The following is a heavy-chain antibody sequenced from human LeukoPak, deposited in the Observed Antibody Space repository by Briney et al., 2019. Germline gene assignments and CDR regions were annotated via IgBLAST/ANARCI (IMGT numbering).Heavy chain of an antibody. CDR1: GFAISSNY. V-gene: IGHV3-66*04. CDR3: ARHRGVYSDRAMDV. D-gene: IGHD4-17*01. Sequence: PGGSLRLSCVASGFAISSNYISWVRQAPGKGLEWVSVIQSGGDTYYADSVKDRFTVSRDDPHNTVYVQMNSLRVEDTAVYYCARHRGVYSDRAMDVWGQGTTVTVS. J-gene: IGHJ6*02. CDR2: IQSGGDT.